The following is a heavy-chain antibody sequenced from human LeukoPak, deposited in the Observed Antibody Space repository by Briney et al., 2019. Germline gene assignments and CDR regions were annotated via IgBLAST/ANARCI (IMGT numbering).Heavy chain of an antibody. CDR2: ISAYNGNT. CDR3: AATSQGYCSSTSCQYYYYYYMDV. J-gene: IGHJ6*03. CDR1: GYTFTSYG. V-gene: IGHV1-18*01. Sequence: ASVKVSCKASGYTFTSYGISWVRQAPGQGLEWMGWISAYNGNTNYAQKLQGRVTMTTDTSTSTAYMELSRLRSDDTAVYYCAATSQGYCSSTSCQYYYYYYMDVWGKGTTVTISS. D-gene: IGHD2-2*01.